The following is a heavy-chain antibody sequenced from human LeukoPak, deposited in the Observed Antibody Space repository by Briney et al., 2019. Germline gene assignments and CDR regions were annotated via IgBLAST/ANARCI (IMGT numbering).Heavy chain of an antibody. J-gene: IGHJ5*02. CDR2: INPNSGGT. V-gene: IGHV1-2*02. CDR1: GDTFTGYY. D-gene: IGHD2-2*01. Sequence: GASAKVSCKASGDTFTGYYMHWVRQAPGQGLEWMGWINPNSGGTNYAQKFQGRVTMTRDTAISTAYMELSRLRSVDTAVYYCARADCSSTSCYGGRNWFDPWGQGTLVTVSS. CDR3: ARADCSSTSCYGGRNWFDP.